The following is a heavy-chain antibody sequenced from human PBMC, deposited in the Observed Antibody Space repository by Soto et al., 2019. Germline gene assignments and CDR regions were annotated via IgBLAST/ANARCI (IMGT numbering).Heavy chain of an antibody. CDR2: ISYDGSNK. Sequence: GGSLRLSCAASGFTFSSYAMHWVRQAPGKGLEWVAVISYDGSNKYYADSVKGRFTISRDNSKNTLYLQMNSLRAEDTAVYYCARDGTSFAYWGQGTLVTVSS. J-gene: IGHJ4*02. CDR1: GFTFSSYA. CDR3: ARDGTSFAY. V-gene: IGHV3-30-3*01. D-gene: IGHD1-1*01.